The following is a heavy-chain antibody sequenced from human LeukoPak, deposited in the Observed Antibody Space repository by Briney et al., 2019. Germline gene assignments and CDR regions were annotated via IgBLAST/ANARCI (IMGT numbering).Heavy chain of an antibody. CDR2: LSYDGIIK. J-gene: IGHJ4*02. CDR1: GFTFNNYG. CDR3: AKEVRGIAAAGPFDY. D-gene: IGHD6-13*01. V-gene: IGHV3-30*18. Sequence: GGSLRLSCAASGFTFNNYGMHWVRQAPGKGLEWVALLSYDGIIKYYADSVKGRFTISRDNSKNTLCLQMNSLRAEDTAVYHCAKEVRGIAAAGPFDYWGQGTLVTVSS.